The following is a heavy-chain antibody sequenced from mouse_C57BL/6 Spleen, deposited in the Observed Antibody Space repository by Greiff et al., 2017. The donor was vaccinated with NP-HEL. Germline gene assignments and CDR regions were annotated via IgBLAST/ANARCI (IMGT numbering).Heavy chain of an antibody. CDR1: GYAFSSYW. CDR2: IYPGDGDT. CDR3: AREGDYSNFFDY. Sequence: QVQLQQSGAELVKPGASVKISCKASGYAFSSYWMNWVKQRPGKGLEWIGQIYPGDGDTNYNGKFKGKATLTADKSSSTAYMQLSSLTSEDSAVYFCAREGDYSNFFDYWGQGTTLTVSS. D-gene: IGHD2-5*01. J-gene: IGHJ2*01. V-gene: IGHV1-80*01.